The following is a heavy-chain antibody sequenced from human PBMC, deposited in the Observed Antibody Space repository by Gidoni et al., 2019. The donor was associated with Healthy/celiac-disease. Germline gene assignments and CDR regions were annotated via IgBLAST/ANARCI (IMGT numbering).Heavy chain of an antibody. V-gene: IGHV3-53*04. CDR1: GFTVSSNY. J-gene: IGHJ3*02. CDR2: IYSGGST. Sequence: EVQLVESGGGLVQPGGSMRLSCAASGFTVSSNYMSWVRQAPGKGLEWVSVIYSGGSTYYADSVKGRFTISRHNSKNTLYLQMNSLRAEDTAVYYCAGYSSGPQWDFDIWGQGTMVTVSS. D-gene: IGHD3-22*01. CDR3: AGYSSGPQWDFDI.